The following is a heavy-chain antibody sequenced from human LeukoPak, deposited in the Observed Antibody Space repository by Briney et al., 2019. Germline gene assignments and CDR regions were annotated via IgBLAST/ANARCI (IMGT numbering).Heavy chain of an antibody. D-gene: IGHD3-9*01. J-gene: IGHJ5*02. CDR1: GYTVSGYY. CDR3: ARVLRYFDWSPWGWFDP. Sequence: ASVKVSCTASGYTVSGYYVHWVRQAPGQGLEWMGWINPNSGGTNYAQKSQGRVTMTRYTSISTAYMELSRLRSDDTAVNYCARVLRYFDWSPWGWFDPWGQGTLVTVSS. CDR2: INPNSGGT. V-gene: IGHV1-2*02.